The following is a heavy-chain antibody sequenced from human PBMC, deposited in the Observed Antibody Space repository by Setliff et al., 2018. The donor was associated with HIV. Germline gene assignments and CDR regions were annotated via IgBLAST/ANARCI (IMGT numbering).Heavy chain of an antibody. J-gene: IGHJ4*02. Sequence: SVKVSCKASGGTFSRETFSWVRQAPGQGLEWLGGIIPVFSISNYAQKFQGRLTITADVSTRTVYMELSSLTSEDTAVYYCARGPYYYDSSGGDYFDYWGQGTLVTVSS. CDR1: GGTFSRET. D-gene: IGHD3-22*01. V-gene: IGHV1-69*13. CDR3: ARGPYYYDSSGGDYFDY. CDR2: IIPVFSIS.